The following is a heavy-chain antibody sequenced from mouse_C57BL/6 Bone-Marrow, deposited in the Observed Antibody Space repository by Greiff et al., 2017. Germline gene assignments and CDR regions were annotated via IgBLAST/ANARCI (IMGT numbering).Heavy chain of an antibody. CDR3: AKAQAGAY. V-gene: IGHV3-6*01. CDR1: GYSITSGYF. CDR2: ISYGGSN. D-gene: IGHD3-2*02. Sequence: EVQLVESGPGLVKPSQSLSLTCSVTGYSITSGYFWNWLRKFPGNKLEWVGYISYGGSNNYNPSLKNRISITRDISKNQFFLKLNSVTTEDTATYYCAKAQAGAYWGQGTLVTVSA. J-gene: IGHJ3*01.